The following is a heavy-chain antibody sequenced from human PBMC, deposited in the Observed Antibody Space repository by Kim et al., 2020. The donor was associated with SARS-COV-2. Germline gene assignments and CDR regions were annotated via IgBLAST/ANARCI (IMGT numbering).Heavy chain of an antibody. CDR3: ARARATSITIFGVVIVPNFDY. J-gene: IGHJ4*02. CDR2: IYYSGRT. D-gene: IGHD3-3*01. Sequence: SETLSLTCTVSGGSISSGDYYWSWIRQPPGKGLEWIGYIYYSGRTYYNPSLKSRVTISVDTSKNQFSLKLSSVTAADTAVYYCARARATSITIFGVVIVPNFDYWGQGTLVTVSS. V-gene: IGHV4-30-4*01. CDR1: GGSISSGDYY.